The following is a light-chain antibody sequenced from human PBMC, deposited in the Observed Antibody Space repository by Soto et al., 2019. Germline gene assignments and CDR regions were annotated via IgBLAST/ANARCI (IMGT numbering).Light chain of an antibody. J-gene: IGLJ2*01. CDR1: SSDVGGYNY. Sequence: QSALTRPASVSGSPGQSITISCTGTSSDVGGYNYVSWYQQHPGKAPKLMIYDVSNRPSGVSNRFSGSKSGNTASLTSSGLHAQAEPHYSCSSYTSSSPVFGGGTKLTVL. V-gene: IGLV2-14*01. CDR2: DVS. CDR3: SSYTSSSPV.